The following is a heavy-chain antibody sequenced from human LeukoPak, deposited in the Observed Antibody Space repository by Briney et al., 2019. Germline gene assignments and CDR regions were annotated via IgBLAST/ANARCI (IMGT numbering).Heavy chain of an antibody. CDR2: IKSKTDDGPT. Sequence: PGGSLRLSCAASGFTFSNAWMSGVRQAPGKGLEWVGRIKSKTDDGPTDYAAPVKGRFTISRDDSKTTLYLQMNSLKIEDAGVYYCTTDGSGYYYGSGSNYWGQGTLVTVSS. CDR1: GFTFSNAW. V-gene: IGHV3-15*01. J-gene: IGHJ4*02. CDR3: TTDGSGYYYGSGSNY. D-gene: IGHD3-10*01.